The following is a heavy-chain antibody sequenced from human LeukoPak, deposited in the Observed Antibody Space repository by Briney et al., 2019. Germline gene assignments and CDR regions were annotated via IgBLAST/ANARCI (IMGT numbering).Heavy chain of an antibody. D-gene: IGHD2-2*01. J-gene: IGHJ4*02. V-gene: IGHV3-48*01. CDR1: VFTFSSYS. CDR3: AIDLCTNTICSFDY. CDR2: ISSSSSTM. Sequence: GGSLRLSCAASVFTFSSYSTNWVRQAPGKGLEWVSYISSSSSTMYYADSVKGRFTASKDNAKNSLYLQMNSLRAEDTTVYYSAIDLCTNTICSFDYWGQGTLVTVSS.